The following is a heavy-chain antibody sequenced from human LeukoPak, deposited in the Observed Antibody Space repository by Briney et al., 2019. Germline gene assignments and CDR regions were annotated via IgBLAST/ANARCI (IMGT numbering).Heavy chain of an antibody. V-gene: IGHV3-48*04. CDR3: ARGYSSSWYY. CDR2: ISSSSSTI. D-gene: IGHD6-13*01. CDR1: GFIFSSYS. Sequence: GGSLRLSCAASGFIFSSYSMNWVRQDPGQGQEWVSYISSSSSTIYYSDSVRGRFTISRDNAKNSLYLQMNSLRAEDTAVYYCARGYSSSWYYWGQGTLVTVSS. J-gene: IGHJ4*02.